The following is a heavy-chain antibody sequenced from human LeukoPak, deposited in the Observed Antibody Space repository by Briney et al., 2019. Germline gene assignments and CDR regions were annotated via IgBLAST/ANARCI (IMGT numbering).Heavy chain of an antibody. D-gene: IGHD1-1*01. J-gene: IGHJ5*02. Sequence: SETLSLTCTVSGGSISSYYWSWIRKPPGQGLERIGYIYYSGSTNYNPSLTSRVTISVDTSKNQFSLKLSSVTATAAAVYDCARDRYNRNYARGHWFDPWGQGTLVTVSS. CDR3: ARDRYNRNYARGHWFDP. V-gene: IGHV4-59*01. CDR2: IYYSGST. CDR1: GGSISSYY.